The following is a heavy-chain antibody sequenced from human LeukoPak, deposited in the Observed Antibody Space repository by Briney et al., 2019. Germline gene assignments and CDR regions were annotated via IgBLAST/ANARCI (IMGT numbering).Heavy chain of an antibody. J-gene: IGHJ4*02. V-gene: IGHV3-23*01. Sequence: GGSPRLSCAASGFTFSSYAMSWVRQAPGKGLEWVSAISGSGGSTYYADSVKGRFTISRDNSKNTLYLQMNSLRAEDTAVYYCAKERSGYCSSTSCYPDDYWGQGTLVTVSS. CDR1: GFTFSSYA. D-gene: IGHD2-2*01. CDR2: ISGSGGST. CDR3: AKERSGYCSSTSCYPDDY.